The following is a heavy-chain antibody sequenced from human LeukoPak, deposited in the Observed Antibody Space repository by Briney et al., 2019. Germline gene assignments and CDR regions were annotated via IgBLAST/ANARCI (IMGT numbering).Heavy chain of an antibody. J-gene: IGHJ3*02. D-gene: IGHD2-15*01. CDR2: FDPEDGET. Sequence: ASVKVSCKVSGYTLTELSMHWVRQAPGKGLEWMGGFDPEDGETIYAQKFQGRVTMTEDTSTDTAYMELSSLRSEDTAVYYCATEVARVAATSSVGAFDIWGQGTMVTASS. CDR1: GYTLTELS. CDR3: ATEVARVAATSSVGAFDI. V-gene: IGHV1-24*01.